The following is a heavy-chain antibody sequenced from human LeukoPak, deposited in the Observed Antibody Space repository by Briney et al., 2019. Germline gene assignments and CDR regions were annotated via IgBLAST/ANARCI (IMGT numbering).Heavy chain of an antibody. V-gene: IGHV3-66*01. D-gene: IGHD3-22*01. CDR1: GFTVSSNY. CDR3: ARVQPYTYYYDSSGYHRAFDI. CDR2: IYSGGST. Sequence: PGRSLRLSCAASGFTVSSNYMSWVRQAPGKGLEWVSVIYSGGSTYYADSVKGRFTISRDNSKNTLYLQMNSLRAEDTAVYYCARVQPYTYYYDSSGYHRAFDIWGQGTMVTVSS. J-gene: IGHJ3*02.